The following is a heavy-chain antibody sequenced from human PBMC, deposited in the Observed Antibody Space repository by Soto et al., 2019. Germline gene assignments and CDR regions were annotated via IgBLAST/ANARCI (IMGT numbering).Heavy chain of an antibody. CDR3: AHSRCGGDCLRSDSSHYYYGMDV. CDR1: GFSLNTGGLG. J-gene: IGHJ6*02. D-gene: IGHD2-21*02. Sequence: QITLKESGPTLVKPTQTLTLTCTFSGFSLNTGGLGVGWIRQPPGKALEWLALIYWDGDKRYSPSLKSRLSIPKATPNNQVVLPITNMHPVETATYYCAHSRCGGDCLRSDSSHYYYGMDVWGQGTTVTVSS. V-gene: IGHV2-5*02. CDR2: IYWDGDK.